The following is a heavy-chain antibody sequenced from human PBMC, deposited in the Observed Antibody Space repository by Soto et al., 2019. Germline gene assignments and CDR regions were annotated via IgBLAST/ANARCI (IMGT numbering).Heavy chain of an antibody. J-gene: IGHJ2*01. CDR2: ISYDGSNK. CDR1: GFTFSSYA. V-gene: IGHV3-30-3*01. CDR3: ARDPSIAVTHWYFDL. D-gene: IGHD6-19*01. Sequence: QVQLVESGGGVVQPGRSLRLSCAASGFTFSSYAMHWVRQAPGKGLEWVAVISYDGSNKYYADSVKGRFTISRDNSKNTLYVQMNSLRAEDTAVYYCARDPSIAVTHWYFDLRGRGTLVTVSS.